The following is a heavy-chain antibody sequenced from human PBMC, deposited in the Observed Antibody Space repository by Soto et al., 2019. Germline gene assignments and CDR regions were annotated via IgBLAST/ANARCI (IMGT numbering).Heavy chain of an antibody. Sequence: EVQLLESGGGLVQPGGSLRLSCAASGFTFNNYAMSWVRQAPGKGLEWVSAISGSGGSTHYADSVKGRFTISRDNSKNTLCLQMNSLRAEDTAVYYCAKLASGHYCTNGVGLLYYCDYWGQGAQVTVSS. CDR2: ISGSGGST. J-gene: IGHJ4*02. CDR1: GFTFNNYA. V-gene: IGHV3-23*01. CDR3: AKLASGHYCTNGVGLLYYCDY. D-gene: IGHD2-8*01.